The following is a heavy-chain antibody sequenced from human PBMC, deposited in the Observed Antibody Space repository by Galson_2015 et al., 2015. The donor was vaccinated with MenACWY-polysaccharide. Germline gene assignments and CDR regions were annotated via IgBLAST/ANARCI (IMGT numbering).Heavy chain of an antibody. CDR1: GFPFSDSW. CDR2: IKQDGSDK. Sequence: SLRLSCAASGFPFSDSWMTWIRQAPGKGLEWVANIKQDGSDKNYVDFVKGRFTISRDNAKNSLYLQMNSLRAEDTAVYYCARPKGDYWGQGILVTVSS. J-gene: IGHJ4*02. V-gene: IGHV3-7*01. CDR3: ARPKGDY.